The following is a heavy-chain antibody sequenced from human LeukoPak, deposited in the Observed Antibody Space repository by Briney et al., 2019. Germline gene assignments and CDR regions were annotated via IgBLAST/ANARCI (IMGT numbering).Heavy chain of an antibody. J-gene: IGHJ4*02. CDR3: ARHRGGSGWYFDY. D-gene: IGHD6-19*01. CDR1: GYSFTTYW. Sequence: GESLKISCKGSGYSFTTYWIGWVLQMPGKGLEWMGVIYPGDSDARYSPSFQGQVTVSADKSINTAYLQWSSLKASDTAMYDCARHRGGSGWYFDYWGQGTLVTVSS. CDR2: IYPGDSDA. V-gene: IGHV5-51*01.